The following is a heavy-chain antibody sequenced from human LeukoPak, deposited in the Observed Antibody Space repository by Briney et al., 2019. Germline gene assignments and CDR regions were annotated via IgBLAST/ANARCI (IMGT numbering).Heavy chain of an antibody. J-gene: IGHJ4*02. Sequence: GGSLRLSCAASASTFSSNWMHWVRQAPGKGLVWVSRISKDGSSTNYADSVKGRFTISRDNAKNSLYLQMNGLRAEDTAVYYCARDDSYGLDYWGQGTLVTVSS. D-gene: IGHD5-18*01. V-gene: IGHV3-74*01. CDR1: ASTFSSNW. CDR2: ISKDGSST. CDR3: ARDDSYGLDY.